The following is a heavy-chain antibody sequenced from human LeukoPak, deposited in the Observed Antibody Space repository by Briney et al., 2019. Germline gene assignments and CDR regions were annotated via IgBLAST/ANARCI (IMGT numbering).Heavy chain of an antibody. J-gene: IGHJ3*02. CDR1: GFTFSSYA. CDR3: ARSRVGWGYCSSTSCYHDAFDI. V-gene: IGHV3-30-3*01. Sequence: GGSLRLSCAASGFTFSSYAMHWVRQAPGKGLEWVAVISYDGSNKYYADSVKGRFTISRDNSKNTLYLQMNSLSAEDTAVYYCARSRVGWGYCSSTSCYHDAFDIWGQGTMVTVSS. CDR2: ISYDGSNK. D-gene: IGHD2-2*01.